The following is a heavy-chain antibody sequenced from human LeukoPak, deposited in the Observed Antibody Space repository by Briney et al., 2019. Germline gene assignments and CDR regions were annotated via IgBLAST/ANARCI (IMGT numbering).Heavy chain of an antibody. Sequence: SETLSLTCAVSGDSIKNGAYTWSWIRQPPGKGLEWIGDIYHSGSTNYNPSLKSRVTPSVDMSKNQFSLNLSSVTAADTAVYWCARQRTVSTTRGFDIWGQGTMVTVSS. CDR2: IYHSGST. V-gene: IGHV4-30-2*01. CDR1: GDSIKNGAYT. CDR3: ARQRTVSTTRGFDI. J-gene: IGHJ3*02. D-gene: IGHD5/OR15-5a*01.